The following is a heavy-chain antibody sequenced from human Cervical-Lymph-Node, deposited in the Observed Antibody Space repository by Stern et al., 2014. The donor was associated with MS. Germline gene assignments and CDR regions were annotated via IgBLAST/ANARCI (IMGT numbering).Heavy chain of an antibody. CDR3: ARDPSYCGVDCYANWFDP. CDR1: GFTFSSYW. J-gene: IGHJ5*02. CDR2: INSDGSRT. V-gene: IGHV3-74*01. Sequence: EEQLVESGGGLVQPGGSLRLSCAASGFTFSSYWMHWVRQAPGKGLVWVSRINSDGSRTSYADSVQGRFTISRDKAKNTLDMHMNSLRAEDTAVYYCARDPSYCGVDCYANWFDPWGQGTLVTVSS. D-gene: IGHD2-21*02.